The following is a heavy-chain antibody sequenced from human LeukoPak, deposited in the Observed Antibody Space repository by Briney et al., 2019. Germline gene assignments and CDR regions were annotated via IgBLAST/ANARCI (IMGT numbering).Heavy chain of an antibody. CDR3: ARARSGYLGY. CDR1: GLTFRHYA. CDR2: ISYDGTKK. D-gene: IGHD3-3*01. J-gene: IGHJ4*02. V-gene: IGHV3-30*04. Sequence: GGSLTLSCATSGLTFRHYAMHWVRQAPGKGLEWVAVISYDGTKKYYGDFVKGRFPISRDNSNSLLYLQMNNLTSDDGGVYYCARARSGYLGYWGQGALVTVSS.